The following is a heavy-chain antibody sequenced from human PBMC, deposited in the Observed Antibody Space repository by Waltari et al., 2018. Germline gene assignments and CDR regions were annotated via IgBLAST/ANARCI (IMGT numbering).Heavy chain of an antibody. CDR2: IYTSGST. CDR1: GGPISSYY. J-gene: IGHJ2*01. Sequence: QVQLQESGPGLVKPSETLSLTCTVSGGPISSYYWSWIRQPAGKGLEWIGRIYTSGSTNYNPSLKSRVTMSVDTSKNQFSLKLSSVTAADTAVYYCARAVGYCSSTSCHWYFDLWGRGTLVTVSS. CDR3: ARAVGYCSSTSCHWYFDL. V-gene: IGHV4-4*07. D-gene: IGHD2-2*01.